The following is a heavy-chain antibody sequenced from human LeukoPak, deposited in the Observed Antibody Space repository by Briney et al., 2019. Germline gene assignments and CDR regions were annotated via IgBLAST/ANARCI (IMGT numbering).Heavy chain of an antibody. Sequence: NPGGSLRLSCAASGFTFSDYYMSWIRQAPGKGLEWISYISSSSSYTNYADSVKGRFTISRDNAKNSLYLQMNSLRAEDTAVYYCARDYLVGGTDAFDIWGQGTMVTVSS. CDR1: GFTFSDYY. J-gene: IGHJ3*02. CDR3: ARDYLVGGTDAFDI. D-gene: IGHD1-1*01. V-gene: IGHV3-11*06. CDR2: ISSSSSYT.